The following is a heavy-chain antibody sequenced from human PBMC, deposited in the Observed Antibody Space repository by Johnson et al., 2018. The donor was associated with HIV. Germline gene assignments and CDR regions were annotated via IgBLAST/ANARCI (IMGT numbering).Heavy chain of an antibody. V-gene: IGHV3-23*04. CDR2: ISGSGGST. CDR3: AKSGYSGSYDRMGAFDI. CDR1: GFTFSSYG. D-gene: IGHD1-26*01. J-gene: IGHJ3*02. Sequence: MQLVESGGGVVQTGGSLRLSCAASGFTFSSYGMHWVRQAPGKGLEWVSAISGSGGSTYYADSVKGRFTISRDNSKNTLYLQMNSLRAEDTAVYYCAKSGYSGSYDRMGAFDIWGQGTIVTVSS.